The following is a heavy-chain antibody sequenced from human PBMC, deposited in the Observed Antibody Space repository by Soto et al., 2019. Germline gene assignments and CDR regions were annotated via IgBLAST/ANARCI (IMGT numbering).Heavy chain of an antibody. J-gene: IGHJ4*02. Sequence: VQLLESGGGLVQPGGSLRLSCSASGFSLSTYAMNWVRQAPGGGLWWVAVITGNKGLIKYADYVKGRFTISRDNSQNVLYQQMSSLRAEDTAMYYCTKDRGPDGLYPFDVWGQGTLVTVSS. D-gene: IGHD2-8*01. CDR3: TKDRGPDGLYPFDV. V-gene: IGHV3-23*01. CDR1: GFSLSTYA. CDR2: ITGNKGLI.